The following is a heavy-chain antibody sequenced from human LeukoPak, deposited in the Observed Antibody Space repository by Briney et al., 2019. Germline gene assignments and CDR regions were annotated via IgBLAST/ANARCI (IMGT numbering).Heavy chain of an antibody. Sequence: GGSLRLSCAASGFTFRSYAIHWVRQAPGKGLEWVAVISYDGSNKYYADSVKGRFTISRGNSKNTLYLQMNGLRAEDTAVYYCAKDARIYSSGWYYYYGMDVWGQGTTVTVSS. V-gene: IGHV3-30*04. CDR1: GFTFRSYA. CDR3: AKDARIYSSGWYYYYGMDV. J-gene: IGHJ6*02. D-gene: IGHD6-19*01. CDR2: ISYDGSNK.